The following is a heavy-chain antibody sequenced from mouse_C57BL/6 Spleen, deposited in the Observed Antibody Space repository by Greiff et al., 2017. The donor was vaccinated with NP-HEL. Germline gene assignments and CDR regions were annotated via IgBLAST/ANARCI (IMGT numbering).Heavy chain of an antibody. J-gene: IGHJ3*01. Sequence: QVQLQQPGAELVKPGASVKMSCKASGYTFTSYWITWVKQRPGQGLEWIGDIYPGSGSTNYNEKFKSKATLTVDTSSSTAYMQLSSLTSEDSAVYYCARSGDSNYVWFAYWGQGTLVTVSA. CDR1: GYTFTSYW. CDR2: IYPGSGST. D-gene: IGHD2-5*01. V-gene: IGHV1-55*01. CDR3: ARSGDSNYVWFAY.